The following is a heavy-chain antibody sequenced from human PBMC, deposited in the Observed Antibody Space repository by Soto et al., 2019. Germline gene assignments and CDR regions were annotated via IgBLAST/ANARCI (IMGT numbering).Heavy chain of an antibody. CDR3: AKDRGRGQY. Sequence: EVQLLESGGGLVQPGGSLRLSCAASGFTFSSYAMSWVRQAPGKGLEWVSAISGSGGSTYYADSVKGRFTISRDNSKNTLYLQLSRLRAEDRAVYYCAKDRGRGQYWGLGTLVTASS. J-gene: IGHJ1*01. CDR1: GFTFSSYA. V-gene: IGHV3-23*01. CDR2: ISGSGGST. D-gene: IGHD3-10*01.